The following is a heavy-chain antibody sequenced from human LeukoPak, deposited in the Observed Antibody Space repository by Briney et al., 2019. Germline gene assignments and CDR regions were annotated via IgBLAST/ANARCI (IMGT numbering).Heavy chain of an antibody. V-gene: IGHV4-59*01. Sequence: SETLSLTCTVSASSINNYYWSWIRQPPGKGLEWIGYIYYSGSTNYNPSLKSRVTISINTSKKQVSLTLSSVTAADTAVYYCARVAARYVGMDVWGQGTTVTVSS. CDR1: ASSINNYY. J-gene: IGHJ6*02. CDR2: IYYSGST. D-gene: IGHD6-6*01. CDR3: ARVAARYVGMDV.